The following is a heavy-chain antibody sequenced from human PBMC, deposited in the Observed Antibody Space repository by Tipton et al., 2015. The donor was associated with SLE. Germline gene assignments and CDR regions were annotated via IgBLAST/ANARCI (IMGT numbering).Heavy chain of an antibody. CDR2: LNHSGGT. CDR1: GGSFSGHY. Sequence: GLVKPSETLSLTCAVYGGSFSGHYWSWIRQPPGKGLECVGELNHSGGTNSNPSLKSRVTISLDTSKNQFSLNLSSVTAADTAVYYCARGLGSPLDYWGQGTLVTVSS. D-gene: IGHD3-16*01. J-gene: IGHJ4*01. CDR3: ARGLGSPLDY. V-gene: IGHV4-34*01.